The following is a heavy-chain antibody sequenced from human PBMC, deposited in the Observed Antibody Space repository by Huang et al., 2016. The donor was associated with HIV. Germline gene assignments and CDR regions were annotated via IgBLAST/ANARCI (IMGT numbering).Heavy chain of an antibody. CDR3: ARDPKYHRIGYYRQRRGIDI. D-gene: IGHD3-22*01. J-gene: IGHJ3*02. V-gene: IGHV1-18*01. CDR1: GYTFTSYG. Sequence: QIQLMQSGPELKQPGASVKVSCKASGYTFTSYGITWVRQAPGQGPEWMGWSSASSGETEDAQKFQGRVTLTTDTSTNIAYMELRSLRSDDTAKYYCARDPKYHRIGYYRQRRGIDIWGQGTMVIVSS. CDR2: SSASSGET.